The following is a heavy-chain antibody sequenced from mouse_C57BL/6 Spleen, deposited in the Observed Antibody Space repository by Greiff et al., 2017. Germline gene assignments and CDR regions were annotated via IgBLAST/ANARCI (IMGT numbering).Heavy chain of an antibody. Sequence: EVQLVESGPELVKPGASVKISCKASGYSFTGYYMNWVKQSPEKSLEWIGEINPSTGGTTYNQKFKAKATLTVDKSSSTAYRQLKSLTSEDSAVXYCANYYGSSYGAMDYWGQGTSVTVSS. J-gene: IGHJ4*01. D-gene: IGHD1-1*01. V-gene: IGHV1-42*01. CDR2: INPSTGGT. CDR1: GYSFTGYY. CDR3: ANYYGSSYGAMDY.